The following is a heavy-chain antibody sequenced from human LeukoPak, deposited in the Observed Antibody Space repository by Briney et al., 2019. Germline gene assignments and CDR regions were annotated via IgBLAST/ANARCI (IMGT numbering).Heavy chain of an antibody. Sequence: SETLSLTCTVSGGSISSYYWSWIRQPAGKGLEWIGRICTSGSTSYNPSLKSRVTMSVDTSKNQFSLKLSSVTAADTAVYYCAKGYCSSTSCPPTEEDAFDIWGQGTMVTVSS. CDR2: ICTSGST. D-gene: IGHD2-2*01. CDR1: GGSISSYY. CDR3: AKGYCSSTSCPPTEEDAFDI. J-gene: IGHJ3*02. V-gene: IGHV4-4*07.